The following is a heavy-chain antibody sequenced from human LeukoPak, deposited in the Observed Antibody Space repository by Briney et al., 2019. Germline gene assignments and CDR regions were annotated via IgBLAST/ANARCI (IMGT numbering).Heavy chain of an antibody. V-gene: IGHV1-24*01. D-gene: IGHD3/OR15-3a*01. J-gene: IGHJ4*02. CDR3: ATGPVSWTVGFDY. CDR2: FNPEDGEK. Sequence: ASVKVSCKVSGYTVTELSMQWVRQAPGKGLEWMGGFNPEDGEKMYAQKFQGRVTMTEDTSTDTAYMELSSLRSEDTAVYYCATGPVSWTVGFDYWGQGTLVTVSP. CDR1: GYTVTELS.